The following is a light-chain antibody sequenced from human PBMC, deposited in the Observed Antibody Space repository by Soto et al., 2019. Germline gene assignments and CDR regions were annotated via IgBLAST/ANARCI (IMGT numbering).Light chain of an antibody. CDR1: SSDVGSYNL. J-gene: IGLJ2*01. CDR3: CSYAGSRKV. V-gene: IGLV2-23*01. CDR2: EGS. Sequence: QSALTQPASVSGSPGQSITISCTGTSSDVGSYNLVSWYQQHPGKAPKLMIYEGSKRPSGVSNRFSGSKSGNTASLTTTALEAEDEADYYCCSYAGSRKVFGGGTKVTVL.